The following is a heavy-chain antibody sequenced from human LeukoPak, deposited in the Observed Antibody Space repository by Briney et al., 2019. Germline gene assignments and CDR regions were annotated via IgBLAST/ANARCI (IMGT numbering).Heavy chain of an antibody. CDR3: ARVDYDFWSGPGEDYYYYMDV. D-gene: IGHD3-3*01. V-gene: IGHV1-18*04. CDR2: ISAYNGNT. Sequence: GASVKVSCKASGYTFTSYYMHWVRQAPGQGLEWMGWISAYNGNTNYAQKLQGRVTMTTDTSTSTAYMELRSLRSDDTAVYYCARVDYDFWSGPGEDYYYYMDVWGKGTTVTVSS. J-gene: IGHJ6*03. CDR1: GYTFTSYY.